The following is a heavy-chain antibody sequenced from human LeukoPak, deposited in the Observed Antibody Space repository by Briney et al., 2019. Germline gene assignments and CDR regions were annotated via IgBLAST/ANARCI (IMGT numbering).Heavy chain of an antibody. Sequence: GGSLRLSCAVSGITLSNYGMSWVRQAPGKGLEWVAGISDSGGKTNYADSVKGRFTISRDNPKNTLYLQMNSLRTEDTAVYFCAKRGVVIRVILVGFHKEAYYFDSWGQGALITVSS. CDR1: GITLSNYG. CDR2: ISDSGGKT. CDR3: AKRGVVIRVILVGFHKEAYYFDS. J-gene: IGHJ4*02. V-gene: IGHV3-23*01. D-gene: IGHD3-22*01.